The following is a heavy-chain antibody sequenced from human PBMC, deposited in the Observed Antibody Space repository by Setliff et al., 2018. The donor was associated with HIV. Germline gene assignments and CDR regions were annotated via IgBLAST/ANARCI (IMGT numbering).Heavy chain of an antibody. D-gene: IGHD3-16*01. CDR3: ARSFWGFVRNAASDI. J-gene: IGHJ3*02. V-gene: IGHV3-11*04. CDR2: ITGGGGNQ. Sequence: KSSETLSLTCTVSGGSISSSGSYWGWIRQAPGKGLEWVSAITGGGGNQYYADSVKGRFTISRDNAKNSLYLQMNSLRAEDTAVYFCARSFWGFVRNAASDIWGQGTMVTVSS. CDR1: GGSISSSGSY.